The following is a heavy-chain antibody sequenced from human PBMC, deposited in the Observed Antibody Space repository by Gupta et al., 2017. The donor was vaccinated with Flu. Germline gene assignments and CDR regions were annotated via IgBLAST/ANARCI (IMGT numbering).Heavy chain of an antibody. CDR1: GFTFSTYA. Sequence: DVQLLESGGGLVQPGGSLRLSCAASGFTFSTYAMGWVRQRPGKGLEWVSGTGANGDSTYYEDSVKGRFTLSRENSKNMVYLQMSSLRVEDTAMYYCARIRDGYRDFWGQGILVTVSP. CDR3: ARIRDGYRDF. CDR2: TGANGDST. V-gene: IGHV3-23*01. D-gene: IGHD1-1*01. J-gene: IGHJ4*02.